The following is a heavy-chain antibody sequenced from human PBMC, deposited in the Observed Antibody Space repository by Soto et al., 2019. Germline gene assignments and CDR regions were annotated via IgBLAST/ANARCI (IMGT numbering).Heavy chain of an antibody. D-gene: IGHD6-19*01. CDR2: TRNKANSYTT. CDR3: ARDRSPNSSGWYRFDY. CDR1: GFTFSDHY. V-gene: IGHV3-72*01. Sequence: GGSLRLSCAASGFTFSDHYMDWVRQAPGKGLEWVGRTRNKANSYTTEYAASVKGRFTISRDDSKNSLYLQMNSLKTEDTAVYYCARDRSPNSSGWYRFDYRGQGTLVTVSS. J-gene: IGHJ4*02.